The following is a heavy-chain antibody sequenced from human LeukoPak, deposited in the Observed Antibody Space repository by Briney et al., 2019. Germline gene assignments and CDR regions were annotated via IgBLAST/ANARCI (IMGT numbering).Heavy chain of an antibody. CDR2: ISAYSGHT. Sequence: ASVKVSCKASGYTFTSYGIGWVRQAPGQGLEWMGWISAYSGHTNYAPKVQGRVTMTTDTSTNTGYMELRSLRSDDTAVYYCARVGPHRKMATTRYYFDYWGQGTLVTVSS. J-gene: IGHJ4*02. CDR3: ARVGPHRKMATTRYYFDY. D-gene: IGHD5-24*01. CDR1: GYTFTSYG. V-gene: IGHV1-18*01.